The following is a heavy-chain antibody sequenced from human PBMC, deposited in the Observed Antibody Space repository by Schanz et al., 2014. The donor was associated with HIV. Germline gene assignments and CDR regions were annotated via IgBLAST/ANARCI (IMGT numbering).Heavy chain of an antibody. Sequence: QVPLVQSGAEVKKPGASVKVSCKASGYTFTRYDINWVRQATGQGLEWMGWMNPNSGNTGYAQKFQGGVTMTRNTSINTAYMELSSLRSEDTAVYYCARTYTGDWSTGADWGQGTLVTVSS. CDR3: ARTYTGDWSTGAD. D-gene: IGHD2-21*02. V-gene: IGHV1-8*01. J-gene: IGHJ4*02. CDR1: GYTFTRYD. CDR2: MNPNSGNT.